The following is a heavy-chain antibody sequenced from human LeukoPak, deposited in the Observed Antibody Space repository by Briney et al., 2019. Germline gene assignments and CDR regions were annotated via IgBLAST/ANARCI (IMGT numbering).Heavy chain of an antibody. J-gene: IGHJ6*03. D-gene: IGHD3-10*01. V-gene: IGHV5-51*01. CDR2: IYPGDSDT. Sequence: GESLKISSKASGYFFTSYWIGWVRQMPGKGLEWMGFIYPGDSDTRYSPSFQGQVTISVDKAITTAYLQWSSLRASDTAMYYCARRYYGAGSYQGYMDVWGKGTMVTVSS. CDR3: ARRYYGAGSYQGYMDV. CDR1: GYFFTSYW.